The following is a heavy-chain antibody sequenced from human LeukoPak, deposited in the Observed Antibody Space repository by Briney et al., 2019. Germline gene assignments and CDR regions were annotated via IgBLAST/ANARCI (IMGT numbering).Heavy chain of an antibody. CDR2: ISYGGGNK. V-gene: IGHV3-30*18. CDR3: AKAHNWNDYFAAFDI. CDR1: GFTFSSYG. D-gene: IGHD1-1*01. Sequence: PGRSLRLSCAASGFTFSSYGMHWVRQAPGKGLEWVAVISYGGGNKYYADSVKGRFTISRDNSKNTLYLQMNSLRAEDTAVYYCAKAHNWNDYFAAFDIWGHGTMVTVSS. J-gene: IGHJ3*02.